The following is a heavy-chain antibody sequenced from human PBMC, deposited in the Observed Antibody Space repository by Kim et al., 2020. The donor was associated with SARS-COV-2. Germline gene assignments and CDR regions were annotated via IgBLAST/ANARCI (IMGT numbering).Heavy chain of an antibody. D-gene: IGHD4-17*01. J-gene: IGHJ4*02. Sequence: SADSVKGRFTITRDNAKNSLYLQMNSLRDEDTAVYYCARGSVYGDSVDYWGQGTLVTVSS. CDR3: ARGSVYGDSVDY. V-gene: IGHV3-48*02.